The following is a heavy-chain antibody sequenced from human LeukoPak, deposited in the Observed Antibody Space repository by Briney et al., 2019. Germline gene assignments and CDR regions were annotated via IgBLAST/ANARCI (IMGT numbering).Heavy chain of an antibody. V-gene: IGHV3-30*18. Sequence: PGGSLRLSCAASGFTFDSYGMSWVRQAPGKGLEWVAVMSFDGNSEYYSDSVKGRFTISRDNSKNTLYLQMNSLRAEDTAVYYCAKDVAYGSGSNWFDPWGQGTLVTVSS. J-gene: IGHJ5*02. CDR3: AKDVAYGSGSNWFDP. CDR2: MSFDGNSE. D-gene: IGHD3-10*01. CDR1: GFTFDSYG.